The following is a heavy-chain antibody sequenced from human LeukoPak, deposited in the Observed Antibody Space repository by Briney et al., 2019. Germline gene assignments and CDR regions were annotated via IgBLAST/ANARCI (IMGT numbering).Heavy chain of an antibody. D-gene: IGHD4-11*01. CDR2: IDANNGDT. J-gene: IGHJ4*02. V-gene: IGHV1-2*02. CDR3: ARDPSSVTLYFFDY. CDR1: GYTFRGNY. Sequence: ASVKISCKASGYTFRGNYIHWLRQAPGQGLEGMGWIDANNGDTKSAQKFQGRVTMSRDTSISTAYMDPSSLSPDDAAVYYCARDPSSVTLYFFDYWGQGTLVTVSS.